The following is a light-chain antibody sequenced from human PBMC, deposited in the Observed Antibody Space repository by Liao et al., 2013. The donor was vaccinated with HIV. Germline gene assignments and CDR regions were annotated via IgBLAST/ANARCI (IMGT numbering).Light chain of an antibody. Sequence: SYLLTQPSSVSVAPGTTATITCGGDNIGGRSVHWYQHKAGQAPHLVISYDNDRPSGIPGRFSGSNSGNTATLTISGTQAMDEADYYCQTWDNNINYVFGTGTKVTVL. J-gene: IGLJ1*01. V-gene: IGLV3-21*01. CDR2: YDN. CDR3: QTWDNNINYV. CDR1: NIGGRS.